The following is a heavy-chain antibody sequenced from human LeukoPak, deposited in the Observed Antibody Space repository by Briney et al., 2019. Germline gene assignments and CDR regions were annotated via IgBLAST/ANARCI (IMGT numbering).Heavy chain of an antibody. V-gene: IGHV3-23*01. Sequence: PGGSLRLSCEASGFTFGGSAMSWVRQAPGKGLEWVSTIGGGGENTYYADSAKGRFTNSRDNSKNTVCLQMNSLRAEDTAVYYCAKVLSGSQDYWGQGTLVTVFS. CDR3: AKVLSGSQDY. CDR1: GFTFGGSA. D-gene: IGHD1-26*01. J-gene: IGHJ4*02. CDR2: IGGGGENT.